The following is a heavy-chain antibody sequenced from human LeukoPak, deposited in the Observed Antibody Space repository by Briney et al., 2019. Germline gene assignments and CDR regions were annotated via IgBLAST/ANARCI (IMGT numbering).Heavy chain of an antibody. CDR1: GFTFSSYG. CDR3: AKDAGSGTYSDGYYFDY. D-gene: IGHD3-10*01. Sequence: GGSLRLSCAASGFTFSSYGMHWVRQAPGKGLEWVAVLSYAGDYKFSADSVKGRFTNSRDNSKNTLYLQMNSLRAEDTAVYYCAKDAGSGTYSDGYYFDYWGQGTLVTVSS. J-gene: IGHJ4*02. CDR2: LSYAGDYK. V-gene: IGHV3-30*18.